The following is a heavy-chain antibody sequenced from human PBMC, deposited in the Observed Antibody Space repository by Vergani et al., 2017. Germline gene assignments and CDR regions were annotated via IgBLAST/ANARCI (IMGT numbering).Heavy chain of an antibody. D-gene: IGHD2-2*01. Sequence: QVQLQESGPGLVKPSQTLSLTCTVSGGSISSGDYYWSWIRQPPGKGLEWIGYIYYSGSTYYNPSLKSRVTISVDTSKNQFSLKLSSVTAADTAVDYCARDSAAGQDAFDMWGEGTMVTVSS. CDR1: GGSISSGDYY. CDR3: ARDSAAGQDAFDM. CDR2: IYYSGST. V-gene: IGHV4-30-4*01. J-gene: IGHJ3*02.